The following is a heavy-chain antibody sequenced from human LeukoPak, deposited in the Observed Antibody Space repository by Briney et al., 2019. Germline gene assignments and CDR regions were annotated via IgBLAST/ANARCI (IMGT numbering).Heavy chain of an antibody. J-gene: IGHJ5*02. Sequence: SETLSLTCTVSGGSISIYYWNWIRQPPGKGLEWIGYIYSNGTTNYNPSLKSRVTISLDTSKNQFSLRLNSVTAADTAVYYCANSYGRPPYNWFDPWGQGTLVTVSS. CDR3: ANSYGRPPYNWFDP. V-gene: IGHV4-59*01. D-gene: IGHD5-18*01. CDR2: IYSNGTT. CDR1: GGSISIYY.